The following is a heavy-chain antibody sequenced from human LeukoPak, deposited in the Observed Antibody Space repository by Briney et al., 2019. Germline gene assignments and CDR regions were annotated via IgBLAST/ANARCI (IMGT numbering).Heavy chain of an antibody. CDR3: ARDTNGDGWFDP. Sequence: GGSLRLSCAASGFTFSSYEMNWVRQAPGKGLEWVSYISSSGSTIYYADSVKGRFTISRDNAKNSLYLQMNSLRAEDTSVYYCARDTNGDGWFDPWGQGTTVTVSS. CDR2: ISSSGSTI. CDR1: GFTFSSYE. D-gene: IGHD4-17*01. V-gene: IGHV3-48*03. J-gene: IGHJ5*01.